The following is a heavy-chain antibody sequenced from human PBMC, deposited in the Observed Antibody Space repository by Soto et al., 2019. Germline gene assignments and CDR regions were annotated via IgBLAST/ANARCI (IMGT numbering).Heavy chain of an antibody. CDR3: ARDASGTSFPYFDY. CDR1: GFTFGSSW. Sequence: PGGPLRLSCAASGFTFGSSWMYWVRQVPGKGLVWVSRINVDGTSPDYADSVKGRFTISRDNAKNTLYLQMNSLRAEDTAVYYCARDASGTSFPYFDYWGQGLLVTVSS. D-gene: IGHD1-26*01. J-gene: IGHJ4*02. CDR2: INVDGTSP. V-gene: IGHV3-74*01.